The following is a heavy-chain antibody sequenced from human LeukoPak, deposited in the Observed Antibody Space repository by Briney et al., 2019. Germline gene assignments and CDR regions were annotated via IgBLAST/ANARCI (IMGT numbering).Heavy chain of an antibody. Sequence: GGSLRLSCAASGFTFSSYSMQWVRQTPDKGLEWVGIMSNSGENTFYGEAVKGRFTISRDNSQNTLNLQMNSLRPEDTAVYYCAKGGASVTRYVDYWGQGTLVTVSS. V-gene: IGHV3-30*18. J-gene: IGHJ4*02. CDR1: GFTFSSYS. CDR3: AKGGASVTRYVDY. D-gene: IGHD1-1*01. CDR2: MSNSGENT.